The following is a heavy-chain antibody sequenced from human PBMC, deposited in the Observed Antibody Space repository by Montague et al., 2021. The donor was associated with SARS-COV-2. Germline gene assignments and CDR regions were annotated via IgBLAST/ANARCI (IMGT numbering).Heavy chain of an antibody. D-gene: IGHD3-10*01. J-gene: IGHJ6*02. CDR1: GFTFSSYW. V-gene: IGHV3-7*01. Sequence: SLRLSCAASGFTFSSYWMSWVRQAPGKGLEWVANIKQDGSEKYYVDSVKGRFTISRDNAKNSLYLQMNSLRAEDTAVYYCARGGLYYYGSGSYWLPEHYYYYGMDVWGQGTTVTVS. CDR3: ARGGLYYYGSGSYWLPEHYYYYGMDV. CDR2: IKQDGSEK.